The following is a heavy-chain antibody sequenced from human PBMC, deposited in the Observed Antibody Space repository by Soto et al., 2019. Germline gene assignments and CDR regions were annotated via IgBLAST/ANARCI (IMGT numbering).Heavy chain of an antibody. Sequence: QVQLVESGGGVVQPGRSLRLSCAASGFTFSSYAMHWVRQAPGKGLEWVAVISYDGSNKYYADSVKGRFTISRDNSKNTLYLQMNSLRAEETAVYYCARDLSWQQLGEGYYYGMDVWGQGTTVTVSS. V-gene: IGHV3-30-3*01. D-gene: IGHD6-13*01. CDR2: ISYDGSNK. J-gene: IGHJ6*02. CDR1: GFTFSSYA. CDR3: ARDLSWQQLGEGYYYGMDV.